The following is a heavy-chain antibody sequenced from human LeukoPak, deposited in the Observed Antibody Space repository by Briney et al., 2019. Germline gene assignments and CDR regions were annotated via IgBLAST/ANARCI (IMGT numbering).Heavy chain of an antibody. CDR1: GFTFSSYS. V-gene: IGHV3-21*01. Sequence: GGSLRLSCAASGFTFSSYSMNWVRQAPGKGLEWVSSISSSSSYIYYADSVKGRFTISRDNAKNSLYLQMNSLRAEDTAVYYCATGGARYYYSDYWGQGTLVTVSS. CDR3: ATGGARYYYSDY. D-gene: IGHD3-10*01. CDR2: ISSSSSYI. J-gene: IGHJ4*02.